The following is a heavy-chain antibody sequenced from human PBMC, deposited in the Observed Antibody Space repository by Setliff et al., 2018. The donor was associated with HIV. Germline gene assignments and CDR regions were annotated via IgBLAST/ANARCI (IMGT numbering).Heavy chain of an antibody. CDR3: ARENYDILTGYYDY. D-gene: IGHD3-9*01. V-gene: IGHV3-48*03. J-gene: IGHJ4*02. CDR1: GFTFSSYE. CDR2: ISSSGSTI. Sequence: GGSLRLSCAASGFTFSSYEMNWVRHAPGKGLEWLSYISSSGSTIYYADSVKGRFTISRDNSKNTLYLQMNSLRAEDTAVYYCARENYDILTGYYDYWGQGALVTVSS.